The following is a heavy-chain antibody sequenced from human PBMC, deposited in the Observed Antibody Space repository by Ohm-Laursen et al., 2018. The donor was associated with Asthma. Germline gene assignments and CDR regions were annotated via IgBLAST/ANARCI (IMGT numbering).Heavy chain of an antibody. CDR3: ARERRVVGATTYYYGMDV. CDR1: GGTFSSYA. Sequence: VKISCKASGGTFSSYAISWVRQAPGQGLEWMGGIIPIFGIANYAQKFQGRVTITADKSTSTAYMELSSLRSEDTAVYYCARERRVVGATTYYYGMDVWGQGTTVTVSS. D-gene: IGHD1-26*01. CDR2: IIPIFGIA. V-gene: IGHV1-69*10. J-gene: IGHJ6*02.